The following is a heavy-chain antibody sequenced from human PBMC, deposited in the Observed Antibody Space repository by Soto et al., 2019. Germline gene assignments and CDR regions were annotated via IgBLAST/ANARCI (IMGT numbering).Heavy chain of an antibody. CDR3: ARWGYCSSTSCSTIRLDP. V-gene: IGHV4-31*03. Sequence: SETLSLTCTVSGGSISSGGYYWSWIRQHPGKGLEWIGYIYYSGSTYYNPSLKSRVTISVDTSKNQFSLKLSSVTAADTAVYYCARWGYCSSTSCSTIRLDPWGQGTLVTVSS. CDR2: IYYSGST. J-gene: IGHJ5*02. CDR1: GGSISSGGYY. D-gene: IGHD2-2*01.